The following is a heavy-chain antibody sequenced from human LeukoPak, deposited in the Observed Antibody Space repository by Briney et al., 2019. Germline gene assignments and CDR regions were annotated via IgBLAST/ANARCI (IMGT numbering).Heavy chain of an antibody. Sequence: PSETLSLTCTVSGGSISSYYWSWIRQPPGKGLEWIGYVYYSGSTNYNPSLKSRVTISVDTSKNQFSLKLSSVTAADTAVYYCARIGGNSGFYYFDYWGQGTLVTVSS. D-gene: IGHD4-23*01. CDR1: GGSISSYY. V-gene: IGHV4-59*08. J-gene: IGHJ4*02. CDR2: VYYSGST. CDR3: ARIGGNSGFYYFDY.